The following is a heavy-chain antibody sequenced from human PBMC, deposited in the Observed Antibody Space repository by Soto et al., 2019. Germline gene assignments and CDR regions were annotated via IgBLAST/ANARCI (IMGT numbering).Heavy chain of an antibody. CDR1: GFTFSSYS. J-gene: IGHJ4*02. CDR2: ISRSSSDI. V-gene: IGHV3-21*01. Sequence: EVQLVESGGGLVEPGGSLRLSCAASGFTFSSYSMNWVRQTPGKGLAWVSSISRSSSDIYHADSVKGRFTISRDNAKNSLYLQMNRLRAVDEAVYYCRRTDLRYGSVYYWCQGALVTVSA. CDR3: RRTDLRYGSVYY. D-gene: IGHD3-9*01.